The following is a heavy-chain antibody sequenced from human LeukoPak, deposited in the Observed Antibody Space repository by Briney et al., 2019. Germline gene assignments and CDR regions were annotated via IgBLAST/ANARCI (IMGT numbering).Heavy chain of an antibody. V-gene: IGHV1-18*01. CDR3: ARGSGYDSPYWYFDL. CDR2: ISAYNGNT. D-gene: IGHD5-12*01. CDR1: GYTFTSYG. Sequence: ASVKVSCKASGYTFTSYGISWVRQAPGQGLEWMGWISAYNGNTNYAQKLQGRVTMTTDTSTSTAYMELRSLRSDVTAVYYCARGSGYDSPYWYFDLWGRGTLVTVSS. J-gene: IGHJ2*01.